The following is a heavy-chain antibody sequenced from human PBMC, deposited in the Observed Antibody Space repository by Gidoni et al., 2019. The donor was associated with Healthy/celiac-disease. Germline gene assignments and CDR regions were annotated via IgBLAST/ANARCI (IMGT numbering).Heavy chain of an antibody. Sequence: GRIYGSYAMHWVRQAPGKGLEWVAVISYDGSNKYYADSVKGRFTISRDNSKNTLYLQMNSLRAEDTAVYYCARGYCTNGVCYGSTYFDYWGQGTLVTVSS. CDR1: GRIYGSYA. CDR3: ARGYCTNGVCYGSTYFDY. D-gene: IGHD2-8*01. V-gene: IGHV3-30-3*01. J-gene: IGHJ4*02. CDR2: ISYDGSNK.